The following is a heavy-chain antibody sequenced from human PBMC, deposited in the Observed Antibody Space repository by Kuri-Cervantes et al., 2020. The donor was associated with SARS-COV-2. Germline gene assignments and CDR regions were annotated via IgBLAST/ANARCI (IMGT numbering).Heavy chain of an antibody. D-gene: IGHD1-1*01. CDR1: GGSFSNYA. CDR2: LNPDTGNT. CDR3: ARDSGDWNPDGLDI. J-gene: IGHJ3*02. V-gene: IGHV1-8*02. Sequence: ASVKVSCKASGGSFSNYAISWVRQAPGQGLEWMGWLNPDTGNTGNAKKFQGRVTMTTDTSINTAYMVVSSLSFEDTAIYYCARDSGDWNPDGLDIWGQGTMVTVSS.